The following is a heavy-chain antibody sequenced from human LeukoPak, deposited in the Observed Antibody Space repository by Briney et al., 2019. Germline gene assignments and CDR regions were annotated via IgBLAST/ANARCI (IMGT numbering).Heavy chain of an antibody. CDR2: IYYSGST. J-gene: IGHJ4*02. CDR3: ARAGGSGWRYYFDY. CDR1: GDSISTYY. V-gene: IGHV4-39*07. D-gene: IGHD6-19*01. Sequence: SETLSLTCSVSGDSISTYYWSWIRQPPGKGLEWIGSIYYSGSTYYNPSLNSRVTVSIDTSKKQFSLNLSSVAAADTAVYYCARAGGSGWRYYFDYWAQGTLVTVSS.